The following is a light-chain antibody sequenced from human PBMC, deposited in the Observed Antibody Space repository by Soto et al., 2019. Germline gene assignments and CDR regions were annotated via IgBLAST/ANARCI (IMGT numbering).Light chain of an antibody. Sequence: AIQLTQSPSSLSASVGDRVTITCRASQGISSALAWYQQKPGKAPKLLIYDASSLESGVPSRFSCSGSGTDFTLTISSLQPEDFATYYCQQFNNYPPLTFGGGTKVEIK. CDR1: QGISSA. CDR2: DAS. CDR3: QQFNNYPPLT. J-gene: IGKJ4*01. V-gene: IGKV1D-13*01.